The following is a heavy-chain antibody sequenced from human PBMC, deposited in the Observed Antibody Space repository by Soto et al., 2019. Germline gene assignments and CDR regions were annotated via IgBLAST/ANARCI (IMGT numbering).Heavy chain of an antibody. Sequence: SETLSLTCTVSGGFITNYYWNWIRQPPGKGLEWIGYIHYSGSTEYSSSLTNRVTILLDTSKNQFSLKLSSVTAADTAVYYCARLTVTLDYWGQGTLVTVSS. CDR3: ARLTVTLDY. CDR2: IHYSGST. J-gene: IGHJ4*02. D-gene: IGHD4-4*01. V-gene: IGHV4-59*08. CDR1: GGFITNYY.